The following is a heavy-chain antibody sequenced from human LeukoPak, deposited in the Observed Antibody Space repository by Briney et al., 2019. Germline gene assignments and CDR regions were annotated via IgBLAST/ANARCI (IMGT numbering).Heavy chain of an antibody. D-gene: IGHD5-24*01. V-gene: IGHV4-38-2*02. CDR3: ARLYPPATRFDY. CDR2: IYHSGRT. CDR1: GYSISSGYD. J-gene: IGHJ4*02. Sequence: SETLSLTCTVSGYSISSGYDWGWIRQPPGKGLEWIGSIYHSGRTFYNPSLKSRVTISVDTSKNQFSLKLTSVTAADTAVYYCARLYPPATRFDYWGQGTLVTVSS.